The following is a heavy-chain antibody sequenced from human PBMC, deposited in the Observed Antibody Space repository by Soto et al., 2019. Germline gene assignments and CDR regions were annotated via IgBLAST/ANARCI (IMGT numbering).Heavy chain of an antibody. Sequence: ASVKVSCKASGYTFTSYDINWVRQATGQGLEWMGRMNPNSGNTGYAQKFQGRVTMTRNTSISTAYMELSSLRSEDTAVYYCARGHRIVVVTAIKYYFDYWGQGTLVTVS. CDR2: MNPNSGNT. D-gene: IGHD2-21*02. J-gene: IGHJ4*02. CDR1: GYTFTSYD. CDR3: ARGHRIVVVTAIKYYFDY. V-gene: IGHV1-8*01.